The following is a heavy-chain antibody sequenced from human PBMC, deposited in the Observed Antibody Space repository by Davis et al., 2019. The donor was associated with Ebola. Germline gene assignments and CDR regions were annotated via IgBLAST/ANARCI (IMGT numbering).Heavy chain of an antibody. D-gene: IGHD4-23*01. V-gene: IGHV3-23*01. CDR1: GFPFSTYA. Sequence: GESLKISCTASGFPFSTYAMSWVRQAPGKGLEWVSVISTSGGTTYYADSVKGRFTISRDNSKNTLDLQMNSLRAEDTAVYYCARAGFTVVTPVGYWGQGTLVTVSS. J-gene: IGHJ4*02. CDR3: ARAGFTVVTPVGY. CDR2: ISTSGGTT.